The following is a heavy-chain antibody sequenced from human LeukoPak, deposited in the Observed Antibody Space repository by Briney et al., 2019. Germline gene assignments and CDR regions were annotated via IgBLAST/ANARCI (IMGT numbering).Heavy chain of an antibody. J-gene: IGHJ5*02. CDR3: ARGGGYYYDSNWFDP. D-gene: IGHD3-22*01. CDR2: ISYDGSNK. CDR1: GFTFGSYA. V-gene: IGHV3-30*01. Sequence: PGRSLRLSCAASGFTFGSYAMHWVRQAPGKGLEWVAVISYDGSNKYYADSVKGRFTISRDNSKNTLYLQMNSLRAEDTAVYYCARGGGYYYDSNWFDPWGQGTLVTVSS.